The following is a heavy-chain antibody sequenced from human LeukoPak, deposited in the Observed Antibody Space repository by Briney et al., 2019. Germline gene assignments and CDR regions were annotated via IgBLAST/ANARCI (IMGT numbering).Heavy chain of an antibody. CDR1: GFTFSSYS. CDR2: ISSSSSYI. J-gene: IGHJ6*02. D-gene: IGHD6-19*01. Sequence: GGSLRLSCAASGFTFSSYSMNWVRQAPGKGLEWVSSISSSSSYIYYADSVKGRFTISRDNAKNSLYLQMNSLRAKDTAVYYCAREGGKWLAPLYYYGMDVWGQGTTVTVSS. CDR3: AREGGKWLAPLYYYGMDV. V-gene: IGHV3-21*01.